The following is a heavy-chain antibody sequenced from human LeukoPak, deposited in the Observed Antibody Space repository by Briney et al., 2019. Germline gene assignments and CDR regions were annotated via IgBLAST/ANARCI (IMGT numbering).Heavy chain of an antibody. CDR1: GGSFSRYY. D-gene: IGHD1-1*01. Sequence: SETLSLTCAVYGGSFSRYYWSWIRQSPGKGLEWIAEINHRGDTNYNPSVKSRVTTSVDTSKNQFSLKVTSLTAADTAVYFCARGPTISETGYFDYWGQGTLVTVSS. CDR2: INHRGDT. J-gene: IGHJ4*03. CDR3: ARGPTISETGYFDY. V-gene: IGHV4-34*01.